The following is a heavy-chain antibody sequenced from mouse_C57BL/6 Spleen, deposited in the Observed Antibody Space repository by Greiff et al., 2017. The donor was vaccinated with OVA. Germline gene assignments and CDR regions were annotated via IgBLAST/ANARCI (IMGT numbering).Heavy chain of an antibody. D-gene: IGHD2-2*01. CDR3: ARRGGYGEDYYAMDY. V-gene: IGHV5-6*01. CDR1: GFTFSSYG. CDR2: ISSGGSYT. J-gene: IGHJ4*01. Sequence: EVQVVESGGDLVKPGGSLKLSCAASGFTFSSYGMPWVRQTPDKRLEWVATISSGGSYTYYPDSVKGRFTISRDNAKNTLYLHMSSLKTKDTAMYDCARRGGYGEDYYAMDYWGQGTSVTVSS.